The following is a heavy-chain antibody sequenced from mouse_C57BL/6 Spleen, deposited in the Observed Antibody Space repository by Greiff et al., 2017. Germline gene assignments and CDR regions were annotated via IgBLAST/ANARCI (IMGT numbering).Heavy chain of an antibody. CDR3: ARSTMVTRFAY. J-gene: IGHJ3*01. V-gene: IGHV1-69*01. Sequence: VQLQQPGAELVMPGASVKLSCKASGYTFTSYWMHWVKQRPGQGLEWIGEIDPSDSYTNYNQKFKGKSTLTVDKSSSTAYMQLSSLTSEDSAVYYCARSTMVTRFAYWGQGTLVTVSA. D-gene: IGHD2-2*01. CDR2: IDPSDSYT. CDR1: GYTFTSYW.